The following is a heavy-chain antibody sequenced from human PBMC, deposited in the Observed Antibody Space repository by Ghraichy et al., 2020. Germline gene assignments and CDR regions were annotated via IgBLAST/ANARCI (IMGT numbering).Heavy chain of an antibody. D-gene: IGHD5-18*01. V-gene: IGHV3-74*01. CDR1: GFTFNSYW. CDR3: ARLGGGDSYGRGYMDV. J-gene: IGHJ6*03. Sequence: GGSLRLSCAASGFTFNSYWMHWVRQVPGKGLVWVSRINRDGSSTSHADSVKGRFTMSRDNAKNTLYLQMNSLRAEDTAVYYCARLGGGDSYGRGYMDVWGKGTTVTVSS. CDR2: INRDGSST.